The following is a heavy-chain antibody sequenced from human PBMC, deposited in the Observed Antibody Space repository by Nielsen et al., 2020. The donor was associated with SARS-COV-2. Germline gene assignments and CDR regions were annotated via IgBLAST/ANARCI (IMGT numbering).Heavy chain of an antibody. CDR3: AASTALEY. CDR1: GITFSSYW. J-gene: IGHJ4*02. V-gene: IGHV3-74*01. D-gene: IGHD4-17*01. CDR2: INSDGSST. Sequence: GESLKISCAASGITFSSYWMHWVRQAPGKGLVWVSRINSDGSSTSYADSVKGRFPISRDNAKNSLYLQMNSLRAEDTAVYYCAASTALEYWGRGTLVTVSS.